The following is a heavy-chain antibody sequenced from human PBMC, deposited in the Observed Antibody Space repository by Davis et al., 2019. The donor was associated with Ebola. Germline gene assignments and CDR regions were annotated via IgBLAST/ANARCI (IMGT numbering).Heavy chain of an antibody. CDR3: AKDTDSSLVN. D-gene: IGHD2-21*01. Sequence: PGGSLRLSCAGSGFTFSSYGMHWVRQAPGKGLEWVAVISYDGSDTYYADSVKGRFTISRDNSKKTLYLQMNSLRAEDTAVYYCAKDTDSSLVNWGQGTLVTVSS. CDR2: ISYDGSDT. V-gene: IGHV3-30*18. CDR1: GFTFSSYG. J-gene: IGHJ4*02.